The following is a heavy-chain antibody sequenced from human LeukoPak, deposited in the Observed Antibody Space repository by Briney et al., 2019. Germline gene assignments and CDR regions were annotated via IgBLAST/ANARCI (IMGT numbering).Heavy chain of an antibody. J-gene: IGHJ4*02. CDR2: ISAYNGNT. CDR1: GYTFTSYG. V-gene: IGHV1-18*01. D-gene: IGHD4/OR15-4a*01. CDR3: ARDKATISQSPFDY. Sequence: ASVTVSCKASGYTFTSYGIRWVRQAPGQGREWVGWISAYNGNTNYAQKLQGRVTMTTDTTTSTAYMELRSLRSDDTALYYYARDKATISQSPFDYWGQGTLVTVSS.